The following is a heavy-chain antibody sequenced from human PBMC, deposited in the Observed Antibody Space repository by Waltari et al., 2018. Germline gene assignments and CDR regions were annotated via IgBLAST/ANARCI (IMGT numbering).Heavy chain of an antibody. V-gene: IGHV4-39*07. CDR3: ARGGYCSSTSYLLNPSGYGGYYFDY. CDR2: IYYSGST. CDR1: GGSISSSSYY. Sequence: QLQLQESGPGLVKPSETLSLTCTVSGGSISSSSYYWGWIRQPPGKGLEWIGSIYYSGSTYYNPSLKSRVTISVDTSKNQFSLKLSSVTAADTAVYYCARGGYCSSTSYLLNPSGYGGYYFDYWGQGTLVTVSS. J-gene: IGHJ4*02. D-gene: IGHD2-2*01.